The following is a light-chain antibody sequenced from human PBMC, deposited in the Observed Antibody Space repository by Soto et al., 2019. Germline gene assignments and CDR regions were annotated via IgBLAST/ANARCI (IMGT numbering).Light chain of an antibody. J-gene: IGKJ2*01. CDR1: QSISKD. Sequence: DIQMTQSPSSLSASVGDRVTITCQASQSISKDVNWYQQKPGKAPKLLMYEASNLETGVPSRFSGSGSQTYFTFTSSSLQPEDIATYYCQHYYYLPYTFGHGTKLQI. CDR2: EAS. V-gene: IGKV1-33*01. CDR3: QHYYYLPYT.